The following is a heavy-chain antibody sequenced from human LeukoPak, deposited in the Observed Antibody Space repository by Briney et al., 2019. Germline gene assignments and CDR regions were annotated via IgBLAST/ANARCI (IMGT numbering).Heavy chain of an antibody. J-gene: IGHJ4*02. CDR2: IRYDGSHQ. CDR3: ARAHPSKYDSNIHHRDQQD. V-gene: IGHV3-30*02. Sequence: GGSLRLSCAASGLIFSSYGMHWVRQAPGKGLEWVAFIRYDGSHQYYVDSVKGRFTISRDNAKNTLYLQMNSLRAEDTAVYYCARAHPSKYDSNIHHRDQQDWGQGTLVTVSS. D-gene: IGHD2-2*01. CDR1: GLIFSSYG.